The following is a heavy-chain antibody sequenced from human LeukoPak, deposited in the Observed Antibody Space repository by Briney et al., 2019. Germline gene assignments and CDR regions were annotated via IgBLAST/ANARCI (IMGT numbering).Heavy chain of an antibody. CDR3: ARLAHNAWYAIDY. CDR2: ISYDESKR. D-gene: IGHD6-13*01. V-gene: IGHV3-30*04. J-gene: IGHJ4*02. CDR1: GFTFSTYA. Sequence: GGSLRLSCAASGFTFSTYAIHWVRQAPGKGLEWVAVISYDESKRYYADSVKGRFTISRDNPKNSLYLQISSLRAEDSAVYYCARLAHNAWYAIDYWGQGTLVTVSS.